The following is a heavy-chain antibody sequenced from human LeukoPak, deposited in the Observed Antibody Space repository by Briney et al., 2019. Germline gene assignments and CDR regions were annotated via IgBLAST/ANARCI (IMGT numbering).Heavy chain of an antibody. D-gene: IGHD4-17*01. V-gene: IGHV4-4*07. CDR2: MYGSGST. CDR3: AREAKVLNGDLILFDYYYYYMDV. Sequence: SETLSLTCTVSGDSISSYYWSWIRQPAGKGLEWIGRMYGSGSTNYNPSLKSRVTMSVDTSKNQLSLKLSSVTAADTAVYYCAREAKVLNGDLILFDYYYYYMDVWGKGTTVTVSS. J-gene: IGHJ6*03. CDR1: GDSISSYY.